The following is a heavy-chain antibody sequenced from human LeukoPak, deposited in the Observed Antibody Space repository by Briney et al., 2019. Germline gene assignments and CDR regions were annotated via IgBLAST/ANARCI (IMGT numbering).Heavy chain of an antibody. D-gene: IGHD2-2*01. CDR2: INPNSGGT. CDR3: ARGDIVVVPAQNWFDP. V-gene: IGHV1-2*02. J-gene: IGHJ5*02. CDR1: GYTFTGHY. Sequence: ASVKVSCKASGYTFTGHYMHWVRQAPGQGLEWMGWINPNSGGTNYAQKFQGRVTMTRDTSISTAYMELSRLRSDDTAVYYCARGDIVVVPAQNWFDPWGQGTLVTVSS.